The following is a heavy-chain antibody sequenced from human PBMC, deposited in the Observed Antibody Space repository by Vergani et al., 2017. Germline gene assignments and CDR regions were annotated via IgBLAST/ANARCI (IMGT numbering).Heavy chain of an antibody. D-gene: IGHD5-12*01. V-gene: IGHV3-23*01. CDR3: AKDYNIMGALHY. CDR2: ITYTGGRT. J-gene: IGHJ4*02. Sequence: EVRLLESGGGLVQPGGSLRLSCAASGFTFNIYAMSWVRQAPGKGLEWVSTITYTGGRTYYADSVTGRFTISRDNSKNTLFLQLKTLRAEDTGVYYCAKDYNIMGALHYWVQGTLVAVSS. CDR1: GFTFNIYA.